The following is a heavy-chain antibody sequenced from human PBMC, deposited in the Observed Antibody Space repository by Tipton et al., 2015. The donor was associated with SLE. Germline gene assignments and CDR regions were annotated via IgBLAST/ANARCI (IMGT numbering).Heavy chain of an antibody. CDR1: GFTVSSKY. CDR2: IYSGGST. V-gene: IGHV3-66*02. J-gene: IGHJ6*03. D-gene: IGHD3-16*01. CDR3: ARGGVSYMDV. Sequence: SLRLSCAASGFTVSSKYMRWVRQAPGKGLQWVSVIYSGGSTYYADSGKGRFTISRDNSKNTLYLQMNSLRAEDTAVYYCARGGVSYMDVWGKGTTVTVSS.